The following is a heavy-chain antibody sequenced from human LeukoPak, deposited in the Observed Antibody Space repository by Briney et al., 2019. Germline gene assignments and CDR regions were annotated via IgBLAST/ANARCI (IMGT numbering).Heavy chain of an antibody. J-gene: IGHJ4*02. CDR2: INQDGSEK. Sequence: GGSLRLSCGASGFTFSSYGMLWVRQAPGKGLEWVANINQDGSEKYYVDSVKGRFTISRDNAKNSLYLQMNSLRAEDTAVYYCVTGPFDYWGQGTLVTVSS. CDR3: VTGPFDY. D-gene: IGHD4-11*01. V-gene: IGHV3-7*01. CDR1: GFTFSSYG.